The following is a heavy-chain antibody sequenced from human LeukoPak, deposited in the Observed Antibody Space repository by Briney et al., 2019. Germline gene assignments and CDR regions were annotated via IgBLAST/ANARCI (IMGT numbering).Heavy chain of an antibody. V-gene: IGHV3-48*03. J-gene: IGHJ6*03. Sequence: GGSLRLSCAASGFTFSSFEMNWVRKAPGKGLEWVSYISGSGLTIYYADSVKGRFTISRDNAKNSLYLQMNSLRAEDTAVYYCARNSIAARPSFHYYYMDVWGKGTTVTVSS. D-gene: IGHD6-6*01. CDR2: ISGSGLTI. CDR1: GFTFSSFE. CDR3: ARNSIAARPSFHYYYMDV.